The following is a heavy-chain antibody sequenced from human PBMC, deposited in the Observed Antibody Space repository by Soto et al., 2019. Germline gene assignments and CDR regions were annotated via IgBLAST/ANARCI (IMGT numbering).Heavy chain of an antibody. CDR3: AKVRVDILTGYFFFPV. V-gene: IGHV3-23*01. J-gene: IGHJ4*02. Sequence: GGSLRLSCAASGFTFSSYAMSWVRQAPGKGLEWVSAISGSGGSTYYADSVKGRFTISRENSKNTLYLQMNSLRAEDTAVYYCAKVRVDILTGYFFFPVWGKGTLVNVSS. D-gene: IGHD3-9*01. CDR2: ISGSGGST. CDR1: GFTFSSYA.